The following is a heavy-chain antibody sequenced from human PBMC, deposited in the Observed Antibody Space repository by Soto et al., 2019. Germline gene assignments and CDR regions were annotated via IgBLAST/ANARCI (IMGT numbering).Heavy chain of an antibody. V-gene: IGHV4-59*01. Sequence: SETLSLTCTVSSGSISSYNWNWVRQPPGKGLEWIGFINYSGSTHYNPSLKSRVTISLDTSKNQFSLKLNSVTAADTAVYYCARENHYALDSWVPGTLVTVSS. J-gene: IGHJ4*02. D-gene: IGHD2-2*01. CDR1: SGSISSYN. CDR3: ARENHYALDS. CDR2: INYSGST.